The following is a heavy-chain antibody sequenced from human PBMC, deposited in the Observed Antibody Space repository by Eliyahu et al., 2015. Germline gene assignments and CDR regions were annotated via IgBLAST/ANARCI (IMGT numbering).Heavy chain of an antibody. CDR2: ISWNSGVI. D-gene: IGHD1-14*01. Sequence: EVQLVESGGALVQPGRSLRLSCAASGFTFDDYAIHWVXHTPGEGLGWVSGISWNSGVIEYVDSVKGRFTISRDNAKNSLYLQMNSLRAEDTALYYCVKDRSHGIDDAFDIWGQGTMVTVSS. CDR1: GFTFDDYA. J-gene: IGHJ3*02. CDR3: VKDRSHGIDDAFDI. V-gene: IGHV3-9*01.